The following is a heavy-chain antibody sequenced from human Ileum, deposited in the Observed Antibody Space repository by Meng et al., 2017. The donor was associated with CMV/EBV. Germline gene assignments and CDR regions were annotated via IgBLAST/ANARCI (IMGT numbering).Heavy chain of an antibody. V-gene: IGHV4-34*02. Sequence: AHVQQWGTGLFKPSETLSLPCAVSGEPLKGLFCSWIRQPPGRGLEWIGEVNNRGRTNYNPSLKSRLTISIDTSKRQLSLMVTSVTAADSAIYYRASGRLQFTPSALQHWGPGTLVTVSS. CDR3: ASGRLQFTPSALQH. CDR1: GEPLKGLF. D-gene: IGHD5-24*01. CDR2: VNNRGRT. J-gene: IGHJ1*01.